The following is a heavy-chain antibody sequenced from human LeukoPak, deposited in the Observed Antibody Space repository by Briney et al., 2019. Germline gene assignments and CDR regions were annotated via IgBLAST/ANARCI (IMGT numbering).Heavy chain of an antibody. CDR3: TRLRGYSYGYTDY. V-gene: IGHV3-49*04. Sequence: GGSLRLSCTSSGFTFGDYAMSWVRQAPGKGLEWVGFIRSKAYGGTTECAASVKGRFTISRDGSKSIAYLQMNSLKTEDTALYYCTRLRGYSYGYTDYWGQGTLVTVSS. CDR1: GFTFGDYA. CDR2: IRSKAYGGTT. J-gene: IGHJ4*02. D-gene: IGHD5-18*01.